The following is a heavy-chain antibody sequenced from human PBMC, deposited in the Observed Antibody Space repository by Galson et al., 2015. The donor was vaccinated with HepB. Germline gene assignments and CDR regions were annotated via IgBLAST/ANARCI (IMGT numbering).Heavy chain of an antibody. CDR3: ARISVEVRSSYGWGSYFYYHGVDV. J-gene: IGHJ6*02. Sequence: PALVKPTQTLTLTCTFSGFSLTTSGMCVSWIRQPPGKAPEWLALIDWDDDKFYSTSLKTRLSISKDTSKNQVVLTMTNMDPLDTATYYCARISVEVRSSYGWGSYFYYHGVDVWGQGTTVTVSS. V-gene: IGHV2-70*01. D-gene: IGHD3-10*01. CDR1: GFSLTTSGMC. CDR2: IDWDDDK.